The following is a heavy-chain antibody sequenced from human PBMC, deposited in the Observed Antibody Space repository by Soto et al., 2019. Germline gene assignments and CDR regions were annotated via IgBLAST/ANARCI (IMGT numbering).Heavy chain of an antibody. D-gene: IGHD3-22*01. CDR3: ARRPSHGLIAP. Sequence: PSETLSLTCTVSGGSISKDYWTWIRQTPGKGLEWIGYISYSGSTNYNPSLKSRVTISIDTSKNQFSLKVSSVTAADTAVYYCARRPSHGLIAPWGRGTLVPVSS. CDR1: GGSISKDY. CDR2: ISYSGST. J-gene: IGHJ5*02. V-gene: IGHV4-59*08.